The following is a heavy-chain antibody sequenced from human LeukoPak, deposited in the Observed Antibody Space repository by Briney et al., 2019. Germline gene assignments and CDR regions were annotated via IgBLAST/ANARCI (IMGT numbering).Heavy chain of an antibody. CDR1: GFIFSSYY. V-gene: IGHV3-30*18. CDR2: ISFDGRIE. D-gene: IGHD1-26*01. CDR3: AKERASMGADAFDI. Sequence: GGSLRLSCSASGFIFSSYYMHWVRQAPGKGLEWVAIISFDGRIEYYVDSVKGRFTISRDKSKNTLYLQMNSLRPEDTAVYYCAKERASMGADAFDIWGQGTMVTVSS. J-gene: IGHJ3*02.